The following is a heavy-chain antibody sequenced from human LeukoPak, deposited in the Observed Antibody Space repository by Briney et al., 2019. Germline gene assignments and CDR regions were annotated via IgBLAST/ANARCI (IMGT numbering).Heavy chain of an antibody. J-gene: IGHJ6*03. D-gene: IGHD6-13*01. CDR2: ISAYNGNT. CDR1: GYTFTSYG. CDR3: ARIGSSWYYYYYYMDV. V-gene: IGHV1-18*01. Sequence: ASVKVSYKASGYTFTSYGISWVRQAPGQGLEWMGWISAYNGNTNYAQKLQGRVTMTTDTSTSTAYMELRSLRSDDTAVYYCARIGSSWYYYYYYMDVWGKGTTVTVSS.